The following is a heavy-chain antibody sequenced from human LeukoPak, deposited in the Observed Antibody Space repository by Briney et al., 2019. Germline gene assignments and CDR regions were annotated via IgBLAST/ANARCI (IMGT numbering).Heavy chain of an antibody. J-gene: IGHJ4*02. CDR3: AREGGDTASGYFDY. D-gene: IGHD5-18*01. CDR2: INPSGGST. V-gene: IGHV1-46*01. CDR1: GYTFTSYY. Sequence: GASVKVSCKASGYTFTSYYMHWVQRAPGQGLEWMGIINPSGGSTSYAQKFQGRVTTTRDTSTSTVYMELSSLRSEDTAVYYCAREGGDTASGYFDYWGQGTLVTVPS.